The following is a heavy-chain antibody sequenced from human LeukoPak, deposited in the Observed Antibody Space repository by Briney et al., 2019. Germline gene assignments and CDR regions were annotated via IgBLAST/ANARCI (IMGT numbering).Heavy chain of an antibody. Sequence: PGGSLRLSCAASGFTFSSHAMHWVRQAPGKGLEYVSAISSKGGNTYYANSVKGRFTISRDNSKNTLYLQMGSLRAEDMAVYYCARGGREWLLRDDAFDMWGQGTMVTVSS. CDR2: ISSKGGNT. V-gene: IGHV3-64*01. D-gene: IGHD3-22*01. CDR3: ARGGREWLLRDDAFDM. CDR1: GFTFSSHA. J-gene: IGHJ3*02.